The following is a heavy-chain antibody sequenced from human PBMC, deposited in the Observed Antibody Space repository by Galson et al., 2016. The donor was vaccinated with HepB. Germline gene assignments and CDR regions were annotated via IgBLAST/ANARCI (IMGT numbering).Heavy chain of an antibody. D-gene: IGHD2-2*01. CDR1: GDSISSYY. V-gene: IGHV4-4*07. CDR3: ARTIVSAARGAFDI. Sequence: SETLSLTCTVSGDSISSYYWSWIRQPAGKGLEWIGRIYSSGSTNYNPSHKSRVTVPVDTSKNQFSLKLSSVTGADTAVYYCARTIVSAARGAFDIWGQGTMVTVSS. J-gene: IGHJ3*02. CDR2: IYSSGST.